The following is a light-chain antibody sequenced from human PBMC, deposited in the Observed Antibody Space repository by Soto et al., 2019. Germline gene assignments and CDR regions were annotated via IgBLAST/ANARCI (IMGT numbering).Light chain of an antibody. J-gene: IGLJ1*01. CDR2: KVS. Sequence: QSALTQPASVSGSPGQSITISCPGISTYAATYNFVSWYQQHPGKVPKLMISKVSERPSGVSNRFSGSKFGNTASLTISGLQADDEADYYCCSYAGSGPCVFGTGTKLTVL. V-gene: IGLV2-23*02. CDR1: STYAATYNF. CDR3: CSYAGSGPCV.